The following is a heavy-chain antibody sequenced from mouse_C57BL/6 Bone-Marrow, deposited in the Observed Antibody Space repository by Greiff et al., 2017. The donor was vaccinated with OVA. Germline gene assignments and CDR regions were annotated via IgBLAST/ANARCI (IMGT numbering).Heavy chain of an antibody. CDR2: IDPANGTT. V-gene: IGHV14-3*01. CDR1: GFNIKNTY. J-gene: IGHJ1*03. Sequence: EVQLQQSVAELVRPGASVKLSCTASGFNIKNTYMHWVKQRPEQGLEWIGRIDPANGTTTYAPKFQGKATITADTSSITAYLQLSSLTTEDTAIYYCAREERRVYWYFDVWGTGTTVTVAA. CDR3: AREERRVYWYFDV.